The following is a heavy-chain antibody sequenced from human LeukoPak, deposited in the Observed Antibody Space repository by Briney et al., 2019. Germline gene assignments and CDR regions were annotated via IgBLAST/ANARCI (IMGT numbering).Heavy chain of an antibody. J-gene: IGHJ4*02. CDR1: GFTFSSYA. D-gene: IGHD6-6*01. Sequence: GGSLRLSCAASGFTFSSYAMSWVRQAPGKGLEWVSTISDSGGSTYYAESVKGRFTISRDNSKNMLYLQMSSLRAEDTAVYYCAKDLYCGSAPPVDYWGQGTLVTVSS. V-gene: IGHV3-23*01. CDR2: ISDSGGST. CDR3: AKDLYCGSAPPVDY.